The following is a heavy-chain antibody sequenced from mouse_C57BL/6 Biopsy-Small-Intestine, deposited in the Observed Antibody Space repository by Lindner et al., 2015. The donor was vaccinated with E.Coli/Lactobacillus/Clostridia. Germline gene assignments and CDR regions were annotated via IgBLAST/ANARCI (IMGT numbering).Heavy chain of an antibody. J-gene: IGHJ2*01. CDR1: GYTFTNYW. V-gene: IGHV1-5*01. D-gene: IGHD2-12*01. Sequence: VQLQESGTVLARPGASVKMSCKTSGYTFTNYWMHYIKQRPGQGLEWVGAIYPGNSDTTYNQRFKGKAKLTAVTSASTAYMELSSLTNEDSAVYYCTREDYSTHFDYWGQGTTLTVSS. CDR3: TREDYSTHFDY. CDR2: IYPGNSDT.